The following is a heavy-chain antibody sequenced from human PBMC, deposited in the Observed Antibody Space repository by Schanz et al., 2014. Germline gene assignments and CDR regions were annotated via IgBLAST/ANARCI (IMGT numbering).Heavy chain of an antibody. Sequence: QVQLQESGPGLVKPSETLSLTCTVSGASISSYYWCWMRQPPGRGLEWIGYIYQAGSINYNPSLGSLVAISGDTTKNQVSLKLSSVSAADTAVYYCATLPEYSYMSWDHWGQGTLVTVSS. D-gene: IGHD5-18*01. CDR1: GASISSYY. J-gene: IGHJ4*02. CDR2: IYQAGSI. V-gene: IGHV4-59*01. CDR3: ATLPEYSYMSWDH.